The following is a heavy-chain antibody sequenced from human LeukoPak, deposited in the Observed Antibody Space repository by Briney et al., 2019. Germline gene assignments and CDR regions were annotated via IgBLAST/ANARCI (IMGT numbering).Heavy chain of an antibody. J-gene: IGHJ3*02. CDR1: GGSISSSIYY. CDR3: ARDYFWSGYGAFDI. Sequence: SETLSLTCIVSGGSISSSIYYWAWVRQPPGKGLEWIGTVFYNGATQYSPSLRSRVTISIDTSKNQFSLKLSSVTAADTAVYYCARDYFWSGYGAFDIWGQGTMVTVSS. V-gene: IGHV4-39*07. D-gene: IGHD3-3*01. CDR2: VFYNGAT.